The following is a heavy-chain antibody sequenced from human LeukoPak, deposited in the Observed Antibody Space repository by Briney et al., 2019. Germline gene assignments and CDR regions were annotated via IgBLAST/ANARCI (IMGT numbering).Heavy chain of an antibody. CDR1: GFTVSSNY. CDR2: IYSGGST. V-gene: IGHV3-66*01. J-gene: IGHJ6*02. Sequence: PGGSLRLSCAASGFTVSSNYMSWVRQAPGKGLEWVSVIYSGGSTYYADSVKGRFTISRDNSKNTLYLQMNSLRAEDTAVYYCARDPWGFSSSFLTEYYYYGMGVWGQGTTVTVSS. CDR3: ARDPWGFSSSFLTEYYYYGMGV. D-gene: IGHD6-13*01.